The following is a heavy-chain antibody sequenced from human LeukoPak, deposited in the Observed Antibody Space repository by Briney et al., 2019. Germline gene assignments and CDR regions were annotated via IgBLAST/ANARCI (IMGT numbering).Heavy chain of an antibody. CDR3: ARDHDIEARLFSFDY. Sequence: ASVKVSCKASGYTFTSYGISWVRQAPGQGLEWMGWISAYNGNTNYAQKLQGRVTMTTDTSTSTAYMELRSLRSDDTAVYYCARDHDIEARLFSFDYWGQGTLVTVSS. CDR1: GYTFTSYG. D-gene: IGHD6-6*01. J-gene: IGHJ4*02. V-gene: IGHV1-18*01. CDR2: ISAYNGNT.